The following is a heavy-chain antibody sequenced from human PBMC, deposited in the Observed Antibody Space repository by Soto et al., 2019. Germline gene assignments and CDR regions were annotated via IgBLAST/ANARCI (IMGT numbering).Heavy chain of an antibody. D-gene: IGHD2-2*01. V-gene: IGHV4-34*01. Sequence: WSWTIKQKERGLEWIGEINHSGSTNYNPSLKSRVTISVDTSKNQFSLKLSSVTAADTAVYYCARGFNIVVGQSRGRKINWFDPGGQGLLVTVSS. J-gene: IGHJ5*02. CDR3: ARGFNIVVGQSRGRKINWFDP. CDR2: INHSGST.